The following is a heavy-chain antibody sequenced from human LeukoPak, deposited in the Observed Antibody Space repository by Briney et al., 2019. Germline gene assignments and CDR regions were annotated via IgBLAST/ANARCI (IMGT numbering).Heavy chain of an antibody. CDR1: GFTFSNYG. Sequence: GGSLRLSCAASGFTFSNYGIHWVRQAPGKGLEWVAIISYDGTNKYYADSVKGRFTISRDNSKSTLYLQMNSLRAGDTAMYYCAKEEGVMAIAGSPSGYWGQGTLVTVSS. CDR2: ISYDGTNK. J-gene: IGHJ4*02. CDR3: AKEEGVMAIAGSPSGY. V-gene: IGHV3-30*18. D-gene: IGHD2-21*01.